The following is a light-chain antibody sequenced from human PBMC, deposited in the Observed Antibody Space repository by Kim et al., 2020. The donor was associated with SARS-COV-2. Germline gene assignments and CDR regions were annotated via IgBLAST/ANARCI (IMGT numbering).Light chain of an antibody. J-gene: IGKJ4*01. Sequence: VSVGDRVTITCRASLGIGNYLAWFQQKPGKAPKSLIYAASNLQSGVPSKFSGSGSGTDFTLTISSLQPEDFATYYCQQYNSYPRTFGGGTKVDIK. CDR2: AAS. CDR1: LGIGNY. V-gene: IGKV1-16*02. CDR3: QQYNSYPRT.